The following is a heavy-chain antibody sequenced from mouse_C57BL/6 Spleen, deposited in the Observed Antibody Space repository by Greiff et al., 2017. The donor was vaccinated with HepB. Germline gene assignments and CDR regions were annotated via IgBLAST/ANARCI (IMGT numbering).Heavy chain of an antibody. D-gene: IGHD3-2*01. CDR2: IYPGDGDT. Sequence: VQLQQSGPELVKPGASVKISCKASGYAFSSSWMNWVKQRPGKGLEWIGRIYPGDGDTNYNGKFKGKATLTGDKSSSTAYMQLSSLTSEDSAVYFCARDGVRQLSFAYWGRGTLVTVSA. CDR1: GYAFSSSW. CDR3: ARDGVRQLSFAY. J-gene: IGHJ3*01. V-gene: IGHV1-82*01.